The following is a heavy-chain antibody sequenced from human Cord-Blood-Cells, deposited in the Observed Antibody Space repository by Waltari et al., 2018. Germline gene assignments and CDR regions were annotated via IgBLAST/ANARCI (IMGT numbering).Heavy chain of an antibody. CDR1: GYTLTELS. J-gene: IGHJ5*02. CDR3: ALMGRYCSSTSCYHNWFDP. CDR2: FDPEDGET. D-gene: IGHD2-2*01. V-gene: IGHV1-24*01. Sequence: QVQLVQSGAEVKKPGASVKVSCTVSGYTLTELSMHSVRQAPGKGLEWMGGFDPEDGETIYAQKFQGRVTMTEDTSTDTAYMELSSLRSEDTAVYYCALMGRYCSSTSCYHNWFDPWGQGTLVTVSS.